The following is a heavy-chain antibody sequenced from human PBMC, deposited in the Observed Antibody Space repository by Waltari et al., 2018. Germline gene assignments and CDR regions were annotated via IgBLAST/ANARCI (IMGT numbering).Heavy chain of an antibody. Sequence: EVQLVESGGDLVEPGGSLRLSCGASGFTFSNHEMLWVGQAPGKGLEWVSYISGSAYDIRYADSVKGRFTMSRDNAKNSVYLEMNSLRAEDTAIYYCARIAYGDYKSYFDLWGQGTLVTVSS. CDR1: GFTFSNHE. CDR3: ARIAYGDYKSYFDL. V-gene: IGHV3-48*03. J-gene: IGHJ4*02. D-gene: IGHD4-17*01. CDR2: ISGSAYDI.